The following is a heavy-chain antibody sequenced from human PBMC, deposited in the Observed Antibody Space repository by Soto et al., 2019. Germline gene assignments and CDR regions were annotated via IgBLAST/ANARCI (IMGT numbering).Heavy chain of an antibody. CDR3: ARDYYGSGSYYPY. Sequence: SETLSLTCAVSGGSISSGGYSWSWIRQPPGKGLEWIGYIYHSGSTYYNPSLKSRVTISVDRSKNQFSLKLSSVTAADTAVYYCARDYYGSGSYYPYWGQGTLVTVSS. CDR1: GGSISSGGYS. CDR2: IYHSGST. V-gene: IGHV4-30-2*01. J-gene: IGHJ4*02. D-gene: IGHD3-10*01.